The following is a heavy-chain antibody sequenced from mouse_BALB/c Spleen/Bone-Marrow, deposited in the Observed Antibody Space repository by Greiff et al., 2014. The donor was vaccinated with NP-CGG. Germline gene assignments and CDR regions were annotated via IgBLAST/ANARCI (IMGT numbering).Heavy chain of an antibody. V-gene: IGHV1-14*01. CDR3: ARSRGYFDV. Sequence: EVKLVESGPELVKPGASVKMSCKASGYTFTSYVMHWVKQKPGQGLEWIGYINPYNDGTKYNEKFKGKATLTSDTSSSTAYMELSSLASEDSAVYYCARSRGYFDVWGAGTTVTVSS. CDR1: GYTFTSYV. CDR2: INPYNDGT. J-gene: IGHJ1*01.